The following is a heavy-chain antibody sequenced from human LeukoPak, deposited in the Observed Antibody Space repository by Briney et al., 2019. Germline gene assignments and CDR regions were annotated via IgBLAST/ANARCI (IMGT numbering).Heavy chain of an antibody. J-gene: IGHJ6*04. Sequence: GESLKISCKGSGYSFTSYWIGWVRQMPGKGLEWMGIIYPGDSDTRYSPSFQGQVTISADKSISAAYLQWSSLKASDTAMYYCARWGAITSPGSDYGMDVWGKGTTVTVSS. D-gene: IGHD1-26*01. V-gene: IGHV5-51*01. CDR3: ARWGAITSPGSDYGMDV. CDR2: IYPGDSDT. CDR1: GYSFTSYW.